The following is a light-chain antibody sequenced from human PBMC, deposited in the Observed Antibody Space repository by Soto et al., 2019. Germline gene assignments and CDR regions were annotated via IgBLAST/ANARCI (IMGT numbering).Light chain of an antibody. V-gene: IGKV1-5*03. CDR3: QHYNSYSEA. CDR2: KAS. CDR1: QSISSW. Sequence: DIQMTQSPSTLAASVGCIVTITFRASQSISSWLAWYQQKPGRAPKLLISKASSLESGVPSRFSGGGFGTEFTLTISSLQPDDFATYYCQHYNSYSEAFGQGTKVDI. J-gene: IGKJ1*01.